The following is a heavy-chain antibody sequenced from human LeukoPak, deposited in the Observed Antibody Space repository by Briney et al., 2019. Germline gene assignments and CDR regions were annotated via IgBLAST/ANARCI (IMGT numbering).Heavy chain of an antibody. CDR3: ARGSGSSWFDC. Sequence: SETLSLTCAVYGGSFSGYYWSWIRQPPGKGLEWIGEINHSGSTNYNPSLKSRVTISVDTSKNQFSLKLSSVTAADTAVYYCARGSGSSWFDCWGQGTLVTVSS. J-gene: IGHJ4*02. CDR1: GGSFSGYY. CDR2: INHSGST. D-gene: IGHD6-13*01. V-gene: IGHV4-34*01.